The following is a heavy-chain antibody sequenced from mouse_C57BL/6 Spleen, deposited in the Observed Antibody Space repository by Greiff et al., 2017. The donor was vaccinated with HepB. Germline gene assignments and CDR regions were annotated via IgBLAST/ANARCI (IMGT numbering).Heavy chain of an antibody. CDR1: GYIFTSYG. Sequence: VKLQQSGAELARPGASVKLSCKASGYIFTSYGISWVKQRTGQGLEWIGEIYPRRGNTYYNEKFKGKATLTADKSSSTAYMELRSLTSEDSAVYFCARVSTYHFDYWGQGTTLTVSS. D-gene: IGHD5-1*01. CDR2: IYPRRGNT. J-gene: IGHJ2*01. CDR3: ARVSTYHFDY. V-gene: IGHV1-81*01.